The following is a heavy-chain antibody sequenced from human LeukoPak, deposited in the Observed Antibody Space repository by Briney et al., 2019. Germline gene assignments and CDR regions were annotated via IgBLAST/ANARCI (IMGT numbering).Heavy chain of an antibody. CDR1: GFTFSNYG. J-gene: IGHJ3*02. V-gene: IGHV3-23*01. CDR3: ATDESSRDYYDSSAYYARAFGI. Sequence: GGSLRLSCAASGFTFSNYGMTWVRQAPGKGLEWVSGISGSGENTYYADSVMGRFTISRDNSKNTLYLQMNSLRAEDTAVYYCATDESSRDYYDSSAYYARAFGIWGQGTMVTVPS. D-gene: IGHD3-22*01. CDR2: ISGSGENT.